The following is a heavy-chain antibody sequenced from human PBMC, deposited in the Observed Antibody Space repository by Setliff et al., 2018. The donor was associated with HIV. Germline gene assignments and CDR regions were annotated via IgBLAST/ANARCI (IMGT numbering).Heavy chain of an antibody. D-gene: IGHD1-26*01. V-gene: IGHV4-38-2*02. CDR3: ATDGPPGRGATRN. CDR1: GYFIRSGYY. Sequence: SETLSLTCTVSGYFIRSGYYWGWVRQTPGKGLKWLGSIFHRGNTYYNPSLKSRLTMSVDTSKNQFSLKLRSVTAADTAVYYCATDGPPGRGATRNWGQGTLVTVSS. J-gene: IGHJ4*02. CDR2: IFHRGNT.